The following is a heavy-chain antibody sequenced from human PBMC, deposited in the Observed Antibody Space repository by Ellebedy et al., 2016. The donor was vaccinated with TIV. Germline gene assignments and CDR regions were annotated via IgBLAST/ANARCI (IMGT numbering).Heavy chain of an antibody. CDR1: GFTFRSYG. Sequence: GESLKISCEASGFTFRSYGMSWVRQVPGKGLEWVSGISGSGGTTHHADSVKGRFNISRDNSKNMMYLQMNSLRADDTAIYYCAKRSQFTSISCFDYWGQGTLVAVSS. D-gene: IGHD6-13*01. CDR3: AKRSQFTSISCFDY. CDR2: ISGSGGTT. J-gene: IGHJ4*02. V-gene: IGHV3-23*01.